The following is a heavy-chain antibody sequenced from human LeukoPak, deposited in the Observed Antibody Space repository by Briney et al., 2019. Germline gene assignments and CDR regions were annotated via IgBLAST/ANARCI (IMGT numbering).Heavy chain of an antibody. CDR2: IYYNGNT. Sequence: SETLSLTCTVSGGSFSTSYWSWIRQPPGKGLQWIGYIYYNGNTNYNPSLKRRVTMSVDTSRNQFSLKLTPVTAADTAVYYCASLDYWGQGTLVTVSS. CDR3: ASLDY. J-gene: IGHJ4*02. CDR1: GGSFSTSY. V-gene: IGHV4-59*01.